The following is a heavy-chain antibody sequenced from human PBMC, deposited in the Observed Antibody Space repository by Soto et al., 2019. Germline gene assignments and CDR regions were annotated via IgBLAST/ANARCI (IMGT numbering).Heavy chain of an antibody. Sequence: GGSLRLSCAASGFTFSSYAMHWVRQAPGKGLEWVAVISYDGSNKYYADSVKGRFTISRDNSKNTLYLQMNSLRAEDTAVYYCASDLYYYDSSGSNPNYWGQGTLVTVSS. CDR2: ISYDGSNK. V-gene: IGHV3-30-3*01. CDR3: ASDLYYYDSSGSNPNY. J-gene: IGHJ4*02. D-gene: IGHD3-22*01. CDR1: GFTFSSYA.